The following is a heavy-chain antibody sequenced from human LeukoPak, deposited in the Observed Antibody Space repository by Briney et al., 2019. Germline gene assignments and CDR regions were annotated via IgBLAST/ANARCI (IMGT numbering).Heavy chain of an antibody. V-gene: IGHV4-59*01. Sequence: PSETLSLTCAVYGGSFSGYYWSWIRQPPGKGLEWIGYIYYSGSTNYNPSLKSRVTISVDTSKNQFSLKLSSVTAADTAVYYCGRHGVGDPIKYVDYWGQGTLVTVSS. CDR1: GGSFSGYY. CDR3: GRHGVGDPIKYVDY. J-gene: IGHJ4*02. D-gene: IGHD2-8*01. CDR2: IYYSGST.